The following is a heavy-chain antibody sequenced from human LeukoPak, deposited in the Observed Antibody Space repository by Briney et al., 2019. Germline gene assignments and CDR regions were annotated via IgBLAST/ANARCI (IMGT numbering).Heavy chain of an antibody. CDR2: VFTTGTT. CDR3: VRGVTRGYIYAD. Sequence: SETLSLTCAVSGGSISSGGYSWWWVRQPPGKGLEWIGYVFTTGTTYYNPSLNSRVTISLDMSKNQFSLKLRSVTAADTAVYFCVRGVTRGYIYADWGQGTLVTVSS. V-gene: IGHV4-30-4*07. J-gene: IGHJ4*02. D-gene: IGHD5-18*01. CDR1: GGSISSGGYS.